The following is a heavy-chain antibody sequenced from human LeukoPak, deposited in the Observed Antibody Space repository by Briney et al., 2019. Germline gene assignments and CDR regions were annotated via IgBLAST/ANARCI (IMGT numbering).Heavy chain of an antibody. D-gene: IGHD6-19*01. J-gene: IGHJ2*01. Sequence: SETLSLTCTVSGGSVSSYYWSWIRQPPGKGLEWIGYIYSSENTKYNSSLESRVTMSVDTSKNQFFLKLSSVTAADTAVYYCARFHSGPSGWYVLWYFDLWGRGTLVAVSS. CDR2: IYSSENT. CDR3: ARFHSGPSGWYVLWYFDL. V-gene: IGHV4-4*09. CDR1: GGSVSSYY.